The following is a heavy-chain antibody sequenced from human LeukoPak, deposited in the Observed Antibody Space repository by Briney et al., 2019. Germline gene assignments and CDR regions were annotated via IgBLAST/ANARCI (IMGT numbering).Heavy chain of an antibody. CDR3: ARDTDYYGSGRHGYFDH. CDR2: ISFNGSNT. J-gene: IGHJ1*01. V-gene: IGHV3-64*04. CDR1: GFTFSIYA. Sequence: PGGSLRLSCSASGFTFSIYAMHWVRQAPGKGLQYVSGISFNGSNTYYADSVKGRFTISRDNSKNTLHLQMNSLRAEDTAVYYCARDTDYYGSGRHGYFDHWGQGTLVTVSS. D-gene: IGHD3-10*01.